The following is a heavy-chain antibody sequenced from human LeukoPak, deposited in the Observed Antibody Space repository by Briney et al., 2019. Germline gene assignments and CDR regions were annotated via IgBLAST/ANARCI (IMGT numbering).Heavy chain of an antibody. CDR3: ARGASLKYYYDSSGYKLAGGYFDY. CDR2: IYHSGST. Sequence: SQTLSLTCAVSGGPISSGGYSWSWIRQPPGKGLEWIGYIYHSGSTYYNPSLKSRVTISVDRSKNQFSLKLSSVTAADTAVYYCARGASLKYYYDSSGYKLAGGYFDYWGQGTLVTVSS. D-gene: IGHD3-22*01. CDR1: GGPISSGGYS. J-gene: IGHJ4*02. V-gene: IGHV4-30-2*01.